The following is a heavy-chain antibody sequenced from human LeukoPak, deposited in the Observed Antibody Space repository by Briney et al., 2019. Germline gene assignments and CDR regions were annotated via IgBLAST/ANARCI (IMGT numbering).Heavy chain of an antibody. CDR2: IYCSGST. J-gene: IGHJ4*02. CDR1: GGSISSSSYY. Sequence: SETLSLTCTVSGGSISSSSYYWGWIRQPPGKGLEWIGSIYCSGSTYYNPSLKSRVTISVDTSKNQFSLKLSSVTAADTAVYYCARAGQGYCSSASCYMSLDYWGQGTLATVSS. V-gene: IGHV4-39*07. CDR3: ARAGQGYCSSASCYMSLDY. D-gene: IGHD2-2*02.